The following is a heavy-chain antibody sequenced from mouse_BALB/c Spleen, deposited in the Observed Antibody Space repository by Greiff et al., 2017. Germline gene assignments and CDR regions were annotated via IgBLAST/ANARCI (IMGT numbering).Heavy chain of an antibody. D-gene: IGHD2-1*01. Sequence: EVKVVESGGGLVQPGGSRKLSCAASGFTFSSFGMHWVRQAPEKGLEWVAYISSGSSTIYYADTVKGRFTISRDNPKNTLFLQMTSLRSEDTAMYYCARVYYGNYGYFDVWGAGTTVTVSS. V-gene: IGHV5-17*02. J-gene: IGHJ1*01. CDR3: ARVYYGNYGYFDV. CDR1: GFTFSSFG. CDR2: ISSGSSTI.